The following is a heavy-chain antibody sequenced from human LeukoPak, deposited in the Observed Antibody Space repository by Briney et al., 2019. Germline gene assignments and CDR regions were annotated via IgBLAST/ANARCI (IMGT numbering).Heavy chain of an antibody. Sequence: SVKVSCKASGGTFSSYAISWVRQAPGQGLEWMGGIIPIFGTANYAQKFQGRVTITTDESTSTAYMELSSLRSEDTAVYYCASGITMVRGVIKGPHYFDYWGQGALVTVSS. D-gene: IGHD3-10*01. J-gene: IGHJ4*02. CDR1: GGTFSSYA. V-gene: IGHV1-69*05. CDR3: ASGITMVRGVIKGPHYFDY. CDR2: IIPIFGTA.